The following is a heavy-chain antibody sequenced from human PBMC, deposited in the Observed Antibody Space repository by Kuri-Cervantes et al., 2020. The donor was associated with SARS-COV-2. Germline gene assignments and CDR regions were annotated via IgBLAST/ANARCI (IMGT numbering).Heavy chain of an antibody. CDR3: VGTRWNFDFWSGYSFLDY. D-gene: IGHD3-3*01. V-gene: IGHV3-11*04. J-gene: IGHJ4*02. CDR1: AFSFSDYY. CDR2: ISSTGSTI. Sequence: GGSLRLSCAASAFSFSDYYMSWIRQAPGKGLEWVSYISSTGSTIYYADSVKGRFTISRDNAKNSLYLQMNSLGAEDTAVYYCVGTRWNFDFWSGYSFLDYWGQGTLVTVSS.